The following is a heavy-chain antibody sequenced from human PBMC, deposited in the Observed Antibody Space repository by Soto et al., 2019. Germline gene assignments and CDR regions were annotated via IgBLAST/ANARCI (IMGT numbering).Heavy chain of an antibody. CDR1: GFSLSTSGVC. D-gene: IGHD6-19*01. CDR3: ARMGYSSGWGSFDY. CDR2: IDWDDDK. Sequence: VSGPTLVNPTQTLTLTCTFSGFSLSTSGVCVSWIRQPSGKALEWLARIDWDDDKYYSTSLKTRLTISKDTSKNQVVLTMTNMDPVDTATYYCARMGYSSGWGSFDYWGQGTLVTVSS. J-gene: IGHJ4*02. V-gene: IGHV2-70*11.